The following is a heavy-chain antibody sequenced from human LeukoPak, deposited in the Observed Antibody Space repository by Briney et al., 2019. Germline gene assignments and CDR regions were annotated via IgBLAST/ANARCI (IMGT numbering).Heavy chain of an antibody. CDR1: GYTFTGYY. CDR3: ARAESSGWYTGWGYYYYGMDV. CDR2: INPNSGGT. Sequence: ASVKVSCKASGYTFTGYYMHWVRQAPGQGLEWMGWINPNSGGTNYAQKFQGRVTMTRDTSISTAYMELSRLRSDDTAVYYCARAESSGWYTGWGYYYYGMDVWGQGTTVTASS. V-gene: IGHV1-2*02. J-gene: IGHJ6*02. D-gene: IGHD6-19*01.